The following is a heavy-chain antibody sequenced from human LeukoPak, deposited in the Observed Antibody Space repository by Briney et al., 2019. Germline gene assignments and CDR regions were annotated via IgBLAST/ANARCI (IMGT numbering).Heavy chain of an antibody. CDR1: GGSIGGHTFY. Sequence: SETLSLTCNVSGGSIGGHTFYWDWIRQPPGKGLEWIATIYYNGNTFYNPSLKSRVALSIDMSKSQFSLHLSSVTAADTAIYYCARLTALAGHRGAFDIWGPETMVTVSS. D-gene: IGHD6-19*01. V-gene: IGHV4-39*01. J-gene: IGHJ3*02. CDR3: ARLTALAGHRGAFDI. CDR2: IYYNGNT.